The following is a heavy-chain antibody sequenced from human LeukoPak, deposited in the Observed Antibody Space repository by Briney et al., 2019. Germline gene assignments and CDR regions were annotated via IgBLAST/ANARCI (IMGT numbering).Heavy chain of an antibody. V-gene: IGHV4-39*01. CDR1: GGSISSSSYY. Sequence: PSETLSLTCTVSGGSISSSSYYWGWIRQPPGKGLEWIGSIYYSGSTYYNPSLKSRATISADTSKNQFSLKLSSVTAADTAVYYCARLYGSGTYDFSRWGQGTLVTVSS. CDR3: ARLYGSGTYDFSR. J-gene: IGHJ4*02. CDR2: IYYSGST. D-gene: IGHD3-10*01.